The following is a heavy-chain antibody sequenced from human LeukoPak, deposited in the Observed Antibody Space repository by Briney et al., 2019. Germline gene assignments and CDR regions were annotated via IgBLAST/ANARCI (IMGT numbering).Heavy chain of an antibody. Sequence: ASVTVSCTASGYTFTSYGISWVRQAPGQGLEWMGWISAYNGNTNYAQKLQGRVTMTTDTSTSTAYMELRSLRSDDTAVYYCARDGYSDYYYYYMDVWGKGTTVTISS. J-gene: IGHJ6*03. CDR3: ARDGYSDYYYYYMDV. CDR2: ISAYNGNT. D-gene: IGHD2-15*01. V-gene: IGHV1-18*01. CDR1: GYTFTSYG.